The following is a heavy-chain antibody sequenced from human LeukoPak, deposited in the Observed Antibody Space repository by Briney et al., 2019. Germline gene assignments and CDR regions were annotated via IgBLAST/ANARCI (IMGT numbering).Heavy chain of an antibody. V-gene: IGHV4-4*07. CDR1: GGSISSYY. D-gene: IGHD3-10*01. J-gene: IGHJ4*02. Sequence: PSETLSLTCTVSGGSISSYYWSWIRQPAGKGLEWIGRIYTSGSTNYNPSLKSRVTMSVDTSKNQFSLKLSSVTAADTAVYYCARPEITMVRGVSLEFDYWGQGTLVTVSS. CDR3: ARPEITMVRGVSLEFDY. CDR2: IYTSGST.